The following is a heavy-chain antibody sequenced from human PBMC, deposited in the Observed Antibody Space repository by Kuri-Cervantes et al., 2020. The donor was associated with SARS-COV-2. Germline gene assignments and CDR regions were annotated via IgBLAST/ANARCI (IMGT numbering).Heavy chain of an antibody. Sequence: GESLKISCAASGFTVSSNYMSWVRQAPGKGLEWVSVIYSGGSTYYADSVKGRFTISRDNSKNTLYLQMNSLRAEDTAVYYCAKCGELLTSSYYYYGMDVWGQGTTVTVSS. J-gene: IGHJ6*02. CDR3: AKCGELLTSSYYYYGMDV. D-gene: IGHD1-26*01. V-gene: IGHV3-53*01. CDR2: IYSGGST. CDR1: GFTVSSNY.